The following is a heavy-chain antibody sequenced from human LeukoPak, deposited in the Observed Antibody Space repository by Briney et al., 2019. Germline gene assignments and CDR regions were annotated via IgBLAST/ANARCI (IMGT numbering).Heavy chain of an antibody. J-gene: IGHJ6*02. D-gene: IGHD6-13*01. V-gene: IGHV3-53*01. CDR1: GFTVSSNY. CDR2: IYSGGST. CDR3: ARYSSSWYYYYGMDV. Sequence: GGSLRLSCAASGFTVSSNYMSWVRQAPGKGLEWVSVIYSGGSTYYADSVKGRFTISRDNSKNTLYLQMNSLRAEDTAVYYCARYSSSWYYYYGMDVWGQGTTVTVSS.